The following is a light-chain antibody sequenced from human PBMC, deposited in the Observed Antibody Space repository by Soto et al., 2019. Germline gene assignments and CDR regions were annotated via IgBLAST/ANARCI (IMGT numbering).Light chain of an antibody. V-gene: IGKV1-5*01. CDR2: GAS. CDR3: QHHNSYSQT. CDR1: QSIRHY. Sequence: IQMTQPRPTLSASVGDRVTITCRASQSIRHYLAWYQQMPGKAPKLLIYGASTLQNGVPSRFSGSGSGTEFALTISSLQPDDFGTYFCQHHNSYSQTFGQGTKV. J-gene: IGKJ1*01.